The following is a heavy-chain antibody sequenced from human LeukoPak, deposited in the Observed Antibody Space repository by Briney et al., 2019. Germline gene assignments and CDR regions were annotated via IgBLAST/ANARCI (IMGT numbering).Heavy chain of an antibody. V-gene: IGHV1-69*05. Sequence: GASVKVSCKASGGTFSSYAISWVRQAPGQGLEWMGGIIPIFGTANYAQKFQGRVTITTDESTSTAYMELSSLRSEDTAVSYCARGLSSPSPRGYYYYMDVWGKGTTVTVSS. CDR2: IIPIFGTA. J-gene: IGHJ6*03. D-gene: IGHD6-6*01. CDR1: GGTFSSYA. CDR3: ARGLSSPSPRGYYYYMDV.